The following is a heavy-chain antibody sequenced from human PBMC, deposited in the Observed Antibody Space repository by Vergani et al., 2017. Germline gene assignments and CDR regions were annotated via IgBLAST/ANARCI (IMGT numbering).Heavy chain of an antibody. Sequence: QVQLVQSGAEVKKPGSSVKVSCKASGGPFSSYAISWVRQAPGQGLEWMGGIIPIFGTANYAQKFQGRVTITADESTSTAYMELSSLRSEDTAVYYCATYYYGSGSYPVDYWGQGTLVTVSS. CDR3: ATYYYGSGSYPVDY. D-gene: IGHD3-10*01. CDR2: IIPIFGTA. V-gene: IGHV1-69*01. J-gene: IGHJ4*02. CDR1: GGPFSSYA.